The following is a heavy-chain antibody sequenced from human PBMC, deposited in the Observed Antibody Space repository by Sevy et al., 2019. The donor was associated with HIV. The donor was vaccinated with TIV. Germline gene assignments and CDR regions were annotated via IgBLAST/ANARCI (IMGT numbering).Heavy chain of an antibody. D-gene: IGHD3-10*01. CDR1: GFTFDDYA. Sequence: GGSLRLSCAASGFTFDDYAMHWVRQAPGKGLEWVSGISWNSGSIGYADSVKGRFTISRDNAKNSLYLQMNSLRAEDTALYYCAKSYYYATPLFDYWGQGTLVTVSS. CDR2: ISWNSGSI. J-gene: IGHJ4*02. CDR3: AKSYYYATPLFDY. V-gene: IGHV3-9*01.